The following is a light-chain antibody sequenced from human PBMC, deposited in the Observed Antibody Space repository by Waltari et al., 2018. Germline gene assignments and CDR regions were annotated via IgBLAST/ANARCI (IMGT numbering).Light chain of an antibody. CDR2: EVN. CDR1: NSDVGSSKY. J-gene: IGLJ1*01. Sequence: QSALTQPPSASGSPGQSVAISCTGTNSDVGSSKYVSWYQQHPGEVPKVIIYEVNKRPSGVPDRFAGSSAGNTAALTVSGLRAEDEADYYCSSSAGSNKYVFGSGTKVTVL. CDR3: SSSAGSNKYV. V-gene: IGLV2-8*01.